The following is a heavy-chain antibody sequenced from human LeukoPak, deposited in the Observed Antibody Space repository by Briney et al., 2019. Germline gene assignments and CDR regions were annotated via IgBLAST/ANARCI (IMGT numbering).Heavy chain of an antibody. Sequence: GASVKVSCQVSGHTLTELSMHWVRQAPGEGLEGLGGFDPEAGETISAQNFQGRVTLTEDSSTDTAYMELSSLRSEDTAMYFCATTTADYDVSLSGAFDIWGQGTMVTVSS. V-gene: IGHV1-24*01. J-gene: IGHJ3*02. CDR1: GHTLTELS. CDR3: ATTTADYDVSLSGAFDI. CDR2: FDPEAGET. D-gene: IGHD3-10*01.